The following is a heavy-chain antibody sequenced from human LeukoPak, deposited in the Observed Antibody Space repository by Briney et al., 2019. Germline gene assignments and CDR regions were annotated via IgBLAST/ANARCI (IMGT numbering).Heavy chain of an antibody. Sequence: GASVKVSCKASGYTFTDYYMHWVRQAPGQGLEWMGWINPNSGVTNYSQKFQGRVTMTRDTSINTAYMELSGLRSDDTAVYYCARDRNYYGSGNYHMDYWGQGTLVTVSS. V-gene: IGHV1-2*02. CDR2: INPNSGVT. CDR1: GYTFTDYY. J-gene: IGHJ4*02. D-gene: IGHD3-10*01. CDR3: ARDRNYYGSGNYHMDY.